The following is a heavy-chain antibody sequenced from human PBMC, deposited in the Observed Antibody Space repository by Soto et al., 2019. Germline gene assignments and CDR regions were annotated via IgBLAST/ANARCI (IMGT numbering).Heavy chain of an antibody. CDR2: IKSKIDGGTT. CDR3: TTGRYSSSLYFDS. CDR1: GITFSNAW. Sequence: EVQLVESGGGLVKPGGSLRVSCAASGITFSNAWMTWVHQAPGKGLEWVGRIKSKIDGGTTDYGVPVKGRFTISRDDSKNTLYLQMNSLKTEDTAVYYCTTGRYSSSLYFDSWGQGTLVTVSS. J-gene: IGHJ4*02. D-gene: IGHD6-6*01. V-gene: IGHV3-15*01.